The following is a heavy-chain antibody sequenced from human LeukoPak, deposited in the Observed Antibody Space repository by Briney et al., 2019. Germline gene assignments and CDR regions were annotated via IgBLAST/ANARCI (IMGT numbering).Heavy chain of an antibody. Sequence: GESLKISCKGSGYSFTSYWIGWVRQMPGKGLEWLGIIYPGDSDTRYSPSFQGQVTISADKSISTAYLQWSSLEASDTAMYYCARQLTYYDSSGYCFDYWGQGTLVTVSS. CDR2: IYPGDSDT. J-gene: IGHJ4*02. CDR1: GYSFTSYW. D-gene: IGHD3-22*01. CDR3: ARQLTYYDSSGYCFDY. V-gene: IGHV5-51*01.